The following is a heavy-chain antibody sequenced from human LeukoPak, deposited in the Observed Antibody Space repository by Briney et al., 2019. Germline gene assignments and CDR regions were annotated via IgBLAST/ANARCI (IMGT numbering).Heavy chain of an antibody. CDR1: GGSISSYY. CDR2: IYTSGST. D-gene: IGHD4-17*01. Sequence: SETLSLTCTVSGGSISSYYWSWIRQPPGKGLEWIGYIYTSGSTNYNPSLESRVTISVDTSKNQFSLKLSSVTAADTAVYYCARRTSTTVHQTSGVYYYYMDVWGKGTTVTVSS. V-gene: IGHV4-4*09. J-gene: IGHJ6*03. CDR3: ARRTSTTVHQTSGVYYYYMDV.